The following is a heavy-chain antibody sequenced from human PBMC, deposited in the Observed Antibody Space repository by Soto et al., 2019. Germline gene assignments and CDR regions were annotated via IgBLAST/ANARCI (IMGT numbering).Heavy chain of an antibody. Sequence: EVQLVESGGGLVQPGGSLRLSCAASGITFSNHALTWVRQAPGKGLEGVSGISGSGANTHYADSVKGRFTISRDNSKKTLSMQMNSLSPEYTAVYFCAKEHVGGTSTITSYFDYWGRGTLVTVSS. CDR3: AKEHVGGTSTITSYFDY. D-gene: IGHD5-12*01. J-gene: IGHJ4*02. CDR1: GITFSNHA. V-gene: IGHV3-23*04. CDR2: ISGSGANT.